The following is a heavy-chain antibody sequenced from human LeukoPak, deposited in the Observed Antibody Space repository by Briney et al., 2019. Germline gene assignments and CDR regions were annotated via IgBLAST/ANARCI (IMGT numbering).Heavy chain of an antibody. CDR3: ARDPVDTAMVDYYGMDV. V-gene: IGHV1-46*01. Sequence: ASVTVSCKASGYTFTSYYMHWVRQAPGQGLEWMGIINPSGGSTSYAQKLQGRVTMTRDTSTSTVYMELSSLRSEDTAVYYCARDPVDTAMVDYYGMDVWGQGTTVTVSS. CDR1: GYTFTSYY. CDR2: INPSGGST. J-gene: IGHJ6*02. D-gene: IGHD5-18*01.